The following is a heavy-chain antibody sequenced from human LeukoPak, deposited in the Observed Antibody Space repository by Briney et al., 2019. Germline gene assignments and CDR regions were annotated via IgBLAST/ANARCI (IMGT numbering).Heavy chain of an antibody. V-gene: IGHV1-69*13. D-gene: IGHD3-22*01. CDR3: ARDVYDSSGYYPHEEFGMDV. CDR2: IIPIFGTA. Sequence: ASVKVSCKASGGTFSSYAISWVRQAPGQGLEWMGGIIPIFGTANYAQKFQGRVTITADESTSTAYMELSSLRSEDTAVYYRARDVYDSSGYYPHEEFGMDVWGQGTTVTVSS. J-gene: IGHJ6*02. CDR1: GGTFSSYA.